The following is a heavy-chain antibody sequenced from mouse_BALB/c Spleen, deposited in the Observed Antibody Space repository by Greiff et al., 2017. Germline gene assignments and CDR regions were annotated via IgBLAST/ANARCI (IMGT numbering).Heavy chain of an antibody. CDR3: ARGHYGSSYYFDY. CDR1: GFSLTSYG. J-gene: IGHJ2*01. D-gene: IGHD1-1*01. Sequence: QVQLKESGPDLVAPSQSLSITCTVSGFSLTSYGVHWVRQPPGKGLEWLVVIWSDGSTTYNSALKSRLSISKDNSKSQVFLKMNSLQTDDTAMYYCARGHYGSSYYFDYWGQGTTLTVSS. CDR2: IWSDGST. V-gene: IGHV2-6-2*01.